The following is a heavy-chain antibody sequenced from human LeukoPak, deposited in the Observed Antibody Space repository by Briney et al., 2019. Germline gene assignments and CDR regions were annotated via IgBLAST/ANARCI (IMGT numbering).Heavy chain of an antibody. J-gene: IGHJ5*02. CDR3: AKDSYYYGSGSYSGNWFDP. D-gene: IGHD3-10*01. Sequence: PGGSLRLSCAASGFSLSTYWMSWVRQAPGKGLEWVANIKQDESEKDYVDSVKGRFTISRDNAKNSLYLQMSSLRAEDTAVYYCAKDSYYYGSGSYSGNWFDPWGQGTLVTVSS. CDR2: IKQDESEK. V-gene: IGHV3-7*03. CDR1: GFSLSTYW.